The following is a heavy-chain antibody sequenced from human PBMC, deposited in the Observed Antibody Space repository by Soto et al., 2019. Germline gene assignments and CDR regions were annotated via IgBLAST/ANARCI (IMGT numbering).Heavy chain of an antibody. V-gene: IGHV4-39*01. CDR3: ASTAGTTEDDYYYYMDV. Sequence: SETLSLTCTVSGGSISSSSYYWGWIRQPPGKGLEWIGSIYYSGSTYYNPSLKSRVTISVDTSKNQFSLKLSSVTAADTAVYYCASTAGTTEDDYYYYMDVWGKGTRVSVS. J-gene: IGHJ6*03. CDR2: IYYSGST. CDR1: GGSISSSSYY. D-gene: IGHD1-7*01.